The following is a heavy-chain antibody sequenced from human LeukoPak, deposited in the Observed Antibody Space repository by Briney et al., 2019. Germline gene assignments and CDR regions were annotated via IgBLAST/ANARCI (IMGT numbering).Heavy chain of an antibody. J-gene: IGHJ4*02. Sequence: GGSLRLSCAASGFIFNTYAMSWVRQAPGKGPEWLSAISPSGDNMYYADSVKGRFTISRDNSKNTLYLQMNSLRAEDTAVYYCAKDDRYCSSTSCYNYFDYWGQRTLVTVSS. V-gene: IGHV3-23*01. CDR3: AKDDRYCSSTSCYNYFDY. CDR2: ISPSGDNM. CDR1: GFIFNTYA. D-gene: IGHD2-2*02.